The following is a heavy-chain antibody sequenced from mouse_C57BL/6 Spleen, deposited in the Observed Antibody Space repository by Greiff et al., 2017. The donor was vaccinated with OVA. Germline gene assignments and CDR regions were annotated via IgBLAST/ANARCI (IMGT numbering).Heavy chain of an antibody. J-gene: IGHJ1*03. CDR1: GFNIKDYY. Sequence: VQLQQSGAELVRPGASVKLSCTASGFNIKDYYMHWVKQRPEQGLEWIGRIDPEDGDTEYAPKFQGKATMTADTSSNTAYLQLSSLTSEDTAVYYCTTIYFYYGSSPWYCDVWGTGTTVTVSS. CDR2: IDPEDGDT. V-gene: IGHV14-1*01. D-gene: IGHD1-1*01. CDR3: TTIYFYYGSSPWYCDV.